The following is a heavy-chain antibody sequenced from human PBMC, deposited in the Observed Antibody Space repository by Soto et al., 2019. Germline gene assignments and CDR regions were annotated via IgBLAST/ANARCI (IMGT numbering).Heavy chain of an antibody. Sequence: LTLSGAASGCTFRDSYMSWIRQAPGKGLEWISYITFSGNTVYYADSLKGRFTISRDNAKNSLYLQMNRLRAEDTAVYYCARVSWREKYGMDVWGQGTTVTVS. J-gene: IGHJ6*02. CDR3: ARVSWREKYGMDV. CDR2: ITFSGNTV. V-gene: IGHV3-11*01. CDR1: GCTFRDSY.